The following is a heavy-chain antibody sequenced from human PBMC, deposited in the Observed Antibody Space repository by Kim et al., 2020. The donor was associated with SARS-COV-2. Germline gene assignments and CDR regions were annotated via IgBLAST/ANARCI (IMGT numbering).Heavy chain of an antibody. CDR3: ARSGTYLLYFDY. Sequence: NYNPSLKSRVTISVDTSKNQFSLKLNSVTAADTAVYYCARSGTYLLYFDYWGQGTLVTVSS. J-gene: IGHJ4*02. D-gene: IGHD1-26*01. V-gene: IGHV4-59*01.